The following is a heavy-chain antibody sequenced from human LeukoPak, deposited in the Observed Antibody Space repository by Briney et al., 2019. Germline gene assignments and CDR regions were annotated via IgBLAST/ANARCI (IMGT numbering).Heavy chain of an antibody. Sequence: SETLSLTCAASGGSISSGNWWGWVRRPPGKGLEWIGEIYHSGSTNYNPSLKSRVTISVDKSKNQFSLKLSSVTAADTAVYYCARDRMVSTGALGYWGQGTLVTVSS. V-gene: IGHV4-4*02. D-gene: IGHD2-8*01. CDR2: IYHSGST. J-gene: IGHJ4*02. CDR3: ARDRMVSTGALGY. CDR1: GGSISSGNW.